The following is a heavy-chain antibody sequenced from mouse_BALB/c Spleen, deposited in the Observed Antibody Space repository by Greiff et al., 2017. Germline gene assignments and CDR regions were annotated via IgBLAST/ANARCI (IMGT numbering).Heavy chain of an antibody. CDR1: GFSLTSYG. CDR2: IWAGGST. CDR3: ARDGPYYYGSSFYYFDY. J-gene: IGHJ2*01. V-gene: IGHV2-9*02. Sequence: QVQLQQSGPGLVAPSQSLSITCTVSGFSLTSYGVHWVRQPPGKGLEWLGVIWAGGSTNYNSALMSRLSISKDNSKSQVFLKMNSLQTDDTAMYYCARDGPYYYGSSFYYFDYWGQGTTLTVSS. D-gene: IGHD1-1*01.